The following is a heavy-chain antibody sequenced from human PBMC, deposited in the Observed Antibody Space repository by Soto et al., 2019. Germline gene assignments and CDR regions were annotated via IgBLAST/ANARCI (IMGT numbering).Heavy chain of an antibody. D-gene: IGHD5-12*01. Sequence: QVQLQESGPGLVKPSETLSLTCTVSGGSITSYYWSWIRQPPGKGLEWIGFIYYSGSTSYNPSLNSRVSIAVDTSKNQFSLKLSSVTAADTAVYYCARQVTTIYYYFDYWGQGALVTVSS. V-gene: IGHV4-59*08. CDR1: GGSITSYY. J-gene: IGHJ4*02. CDR3: ARQVTTIYYYFDY. CDR2: IYYSGST.